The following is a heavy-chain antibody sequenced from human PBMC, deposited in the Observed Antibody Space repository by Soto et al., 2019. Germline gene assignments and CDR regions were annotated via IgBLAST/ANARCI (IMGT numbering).Heavy chain of an antibody. CDR1: GFSISSSSYY. CDR3: ARHGSY. J-gene: IGHJ1*01. CDR2: IYFSGST. V-gene: IGHV4-39*01. Sequence: PXETLSLTCTVAGFSISSSSYYWGWIRQTPGKGLEWIGTIYFSGSTYYNPSLKSRVTISVDRSKNQFSLNLTSVTAADTAVYYCARHGSYWGPGTLVTVSS.